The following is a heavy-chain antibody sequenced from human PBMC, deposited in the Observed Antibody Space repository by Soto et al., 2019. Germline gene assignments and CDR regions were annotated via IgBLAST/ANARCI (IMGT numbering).Heavy chain of an antibody. Sequence: GGSLRLSCAASGFTFSNAWMNWVRQAPGKGLEWVGRIKSETDGGTTDYAVPVKGRFTISRDDSKNTLYLQMNSLKTEDTAVYYCTTDSYYYDSSGYPNAFDIWGQGTMVTVSS. D-gene: IGHD3-22*01. CDR2: IKSETDGGTT. CDR3: TTDSYYYDSSGYPNAFDI. J-gene: IGHJ3*02. CDR1: GFTFSNAW. V-gene: IGHV3-15*07.